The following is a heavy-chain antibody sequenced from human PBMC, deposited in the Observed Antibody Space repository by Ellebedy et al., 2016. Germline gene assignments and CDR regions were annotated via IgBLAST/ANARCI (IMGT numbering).Heavy chain of an antibody. V-gene: IGHV3-21*04. CDR1: GFTFSSYS. CDR3: GKAHNHNYYYYYMDV. D-gene: IGHD1-14*01. Sequence: GGSLRLXXAASGFTFSSYSMNWVRQAPGKGLEWVSSISSSSSYIYYADSVKGRFTISRDNAKNSLYLQMNSLRAEDTALYYCGKAHNHNYYYYYMDVWGKGTTVTVSS. J-gene: IGHJ6*03. CDR2: ISSSSSYI.